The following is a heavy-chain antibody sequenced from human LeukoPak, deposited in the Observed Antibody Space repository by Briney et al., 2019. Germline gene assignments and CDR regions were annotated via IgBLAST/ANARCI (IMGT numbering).Heavy chain of an antibody. V-gene: IGHV3-21*01. CDR3: ARDHGYSYGYFDY. J-gene: IGHJ4*02. D-gene: IGHD5-18*01. Sequence: VGSLRLSCAASGFTFSSYSMNWVRQAPGKGLEWVSSISSSSSYIYYADSVKGRFTISRDNAKNSLYLQMNSLRAEDTAVYYCARDHGYSYGYFDYWGQGTLVTVSS. CDR1: GFTFSSYS. CDR2: ISSSSSYI.